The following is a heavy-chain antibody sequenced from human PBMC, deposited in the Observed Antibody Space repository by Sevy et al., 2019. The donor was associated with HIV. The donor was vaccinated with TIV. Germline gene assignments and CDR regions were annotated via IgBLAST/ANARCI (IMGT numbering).Heavy chain of an antibody. D-gene: IGHD5-18*01. J-gene: IGHJ4*02. V-gene: IGHV3-23*01. CDR2: LIGSGDAT. Sequence: GGSLSLSCAASGFTFSNYAMTWVRQAPGKGLEWVSGLIGSGDATYYADSVNGRFTVSRVNSKSTLYLQMDSLRVEDTAVYYCAKGTRGYSYDPFDCWGQGTLVTVSS. CDR3: AKGTRGYSYDPFDC. CDR1: GFTFSNYA.